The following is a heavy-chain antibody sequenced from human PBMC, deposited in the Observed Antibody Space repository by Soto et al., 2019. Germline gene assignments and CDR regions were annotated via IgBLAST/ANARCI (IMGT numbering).Heavy chain of an antibody. V-gene: IGHV4-39*01. J-gene: IGHJ4*02. Sequence: SETLSLTCTVSGGSITNNNYYWGWIRQPPGKGLEWIGSIYYGGNTYYSPSLKSRVTISVDTSRNQFSLNLSSVTAADTAVYYCARCHQRGYSYGYSDYWGRGTLVTVSS. D-gene: IGHD5-18*01. CDR2: IYYGGNT. CDR3: ARCHQRGYSYGYSDY. CDR1: GGSITNNNYY.